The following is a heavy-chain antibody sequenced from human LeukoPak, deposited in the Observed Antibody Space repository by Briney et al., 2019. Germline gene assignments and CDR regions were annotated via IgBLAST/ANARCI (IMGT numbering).Heavy chain of an antibody. Sequence: GGSLRLSCAASGFTFSGSAMHWVRQASGKGLEWVGRIRSKANSYATAYAASVKGRFTISRDDSKNTAYLEMSSLKTEDTAVYYCTRPSYDSSVSGVVYWGQGTLVTVSS. CDR1: GFTFSGSA. D-gene: IGHD3-22*01. J-gene: IGHJ4*02. CDR3: TRPSYDSSVSGVVY. CDR2: IRSKANSYAT. V-gene: IGHV3-73*01.